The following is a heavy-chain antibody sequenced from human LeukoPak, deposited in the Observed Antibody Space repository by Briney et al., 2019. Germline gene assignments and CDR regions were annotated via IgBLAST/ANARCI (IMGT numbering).Heavy chain of an antibody. V-gene: IGHV4-39*01. Sequence: SETLSLTCIVSGGSISSSSYYWGWIRQPPGKGLEWIGSIYYSGSTYYNPSLKSRVTISVDTSKNQFSLKLSSVTAADTAVYYCASSWFGMTTVTTFDYWGQGTLVTVSS. CDR1: GGSISSSSYY. J-gene: IGHJ4*02. CDR2: IYYSGST. D-gene: IGHD4-17*01. CDR3: ASSWFGMTTVTTFDY.